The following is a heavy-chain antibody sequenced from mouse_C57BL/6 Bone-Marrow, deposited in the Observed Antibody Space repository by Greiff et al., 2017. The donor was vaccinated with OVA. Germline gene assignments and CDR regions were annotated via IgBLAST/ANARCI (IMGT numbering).Heavy chain of an antibody. CDR2: INPYNGGT. CDR3: ARNLPDGSSYGYFDV. Sequence: EVQLQQSGPVLVKPGASVKMSCKASGYTFTDYYMNWVKQSHGKSLEWIGVINPYNGGTSYNQKFKGKATLTVDKSSSTAYMELNSLTSEDSAVYYCARNLPDGSSYGYFDVWGTGTTVTVSS. V-gene: IGHV1-19*01. D-gene: IGHD1-1*01. J-gene: IGHJ1*03. CDR1: GYTFTDYY.